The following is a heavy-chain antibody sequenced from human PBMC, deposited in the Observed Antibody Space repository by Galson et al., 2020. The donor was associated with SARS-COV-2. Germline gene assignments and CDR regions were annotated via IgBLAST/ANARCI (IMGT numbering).Heavy chain of an antibody. V-gene: IGHV1-18*01. CDR3: ARAVREIAAADEWYFDL. Sequence: ASVKVSCKASGYTFTSYGISWVRQAPGQGLEWMGWISAYNGNTNYAQKLQGRVTMTTDTSTSTAYMELRSLRSDDTAVYYCARAVREIAAADEWYFDLWGRGTLVTVSS. CDR1: GYTFTSYG. CDR2: ISAYNGNT. D-gene: IGHD6-13*01. J-gene: IGHJ2*01.